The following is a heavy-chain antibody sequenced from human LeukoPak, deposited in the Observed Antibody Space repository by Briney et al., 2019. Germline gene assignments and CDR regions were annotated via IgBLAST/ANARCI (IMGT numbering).Heavy chain of an antibody. CDR1: GGSISSTNW. Sequence: PPETLSLTCGVSGGSISSTNWWTWIRQPPGKGLEWIGEGHPDGRTNYNPSLESRLTMSVDLSENHISLKLTSVTAADTAVYYCAREGGFYRPLDYTGQGTLVTVSS. CDR2: GHPDGRT. V-gene: IGHV4-4*03. CDR3: AREGGFYRPLDY. J-gene: IGHJ4*02. D-gene: IGHD3-3*01.